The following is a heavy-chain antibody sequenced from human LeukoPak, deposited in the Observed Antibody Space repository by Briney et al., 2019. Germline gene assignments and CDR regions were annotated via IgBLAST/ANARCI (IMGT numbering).Heavy chain of an antibody. V-gene: IGHV3-30*18. D-gene: IGHD3-22*01. CDR1: GFTFSSYV. J-gene: IGHJ4*02. Sequence: PGGSLRLSCVASGFTFSSYVMHWVRQAPGKGLEWVAVISYDGSNKYYADSVKGRFTISRDNSKNTLYLQMNSLRAEDTAVYYCAKDDGSPYDSSGYYYKLNYWGQGTLVTVSS. CDR2: ISYDGSNK. CDR3: AKDDGSPYDSSGYYYKLNY.